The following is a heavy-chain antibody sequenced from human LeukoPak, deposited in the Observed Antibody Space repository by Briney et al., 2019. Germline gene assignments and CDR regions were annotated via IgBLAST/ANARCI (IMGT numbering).Heavy chain of an antibody. CDR1: GFSFRTYV. Sequence: GGSLRLSCLASGFSFRTYVMQWVRQAPGKGLEWVAVTSSDGSNRHYADSVKGRFTISRDNARNTLYLQMNSLRAEDTAVYYCARETTYYPFDYWGQGTLVTVSS. CDR3: ARETTYYPFDY. CDR2: TSSDGSNR. D-gene: IGHD1-26*01. J-gene: IGHJ4*02. V-gene: IGHV3-30-3*01.